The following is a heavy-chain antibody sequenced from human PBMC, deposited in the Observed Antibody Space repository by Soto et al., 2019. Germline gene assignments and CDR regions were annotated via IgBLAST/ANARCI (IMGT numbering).Heavy chain of an antibody. D-gene: IGHD1-1*01. CDR1: GLTISGKKY. CDR2: LYDVDSS. J-gene: IGHJ3*01. Sequence: DVQLVESGGGLIQPGESLRLSCAAFGLTISGKKYVSWVRQAPGKGLEWVSALYDVDSSFYADSVKGRFTTSSDSSKTTVYLQMNDLRPDGTAVYYCATWHEREHAYDVWGQGTTVPVSS. V-gene: IGHV3-53*01. CDR3: ATWHEREHAYDV.